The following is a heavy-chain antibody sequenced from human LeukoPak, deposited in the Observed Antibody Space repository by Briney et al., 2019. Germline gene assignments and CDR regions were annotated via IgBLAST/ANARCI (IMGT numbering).Heavy chain of an antibody. V-gene: IGHV4-39*01. D-gene: IGHD5-18*01. CDR2: IYYSGST. Sequence: SETLSLTCTVSGGSISSSSYYWGWIRQPPGKGLEWIGSIYYSGSTYYNPSLKSRVTISVDTSKNQFSLKLSSVTAADTAVYYCARIPIQLPYYYYYYMDVWGKGTTVTISS. J-gene: IGHJ6*03. CDR3: ARIPIQLPYYYYYYMDV. CDR1: GGSISSSSYY.